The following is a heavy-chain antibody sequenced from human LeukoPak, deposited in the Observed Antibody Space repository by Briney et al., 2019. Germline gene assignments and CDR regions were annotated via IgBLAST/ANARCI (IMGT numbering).Heavy chain of an antibody. Sequence: PSQTLSLTCTVSGGSIGSGAYYWTWIRQPPGKGLEWFGYIFHSGVTSYNPSLKSRVTISVDTSKNQFSLTLTSVTAADTAVYYCARDSPHMDVWGQGTTVTVSS. J-gene: IGHJ6*02. CDR2: IFHSGVT. CDR3: ARDSPHMDV. V-gene: IGHV4-30-2*01. CDR1: GGSIGSGAYY.